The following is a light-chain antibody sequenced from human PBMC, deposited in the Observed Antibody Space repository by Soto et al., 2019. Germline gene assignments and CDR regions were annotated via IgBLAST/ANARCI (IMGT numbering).Light chain of an antibody. J-gene: IGKJ3*01. CDR2: DAS. Sequence: DIQLTQSPSTLSASVADRVTITCRASQSITARLAWYQQKPGKPPKLLIYDASILERGVPSRFSGSGSGTDFTLTISSLQPEDFATYYCQQSYNTPLTFGPGTKVDIK. CDR3: QQSYNTPLT. CDR1: QSITAR. V-gene: IGKV1-5*01.